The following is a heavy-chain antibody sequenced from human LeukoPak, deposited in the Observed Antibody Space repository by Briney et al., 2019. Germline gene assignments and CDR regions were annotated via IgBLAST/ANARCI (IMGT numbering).Heavy chain of an antibody. V-gene: IGHV4-59*12. CDR3: ARLDGSVVDY. J-gene: IGHJ4*02. Sequence: PSETLSLTCSVSGDSISYFYWSWIRQAAGKGLEWIGYIYYSGSTNYNPSLKSRVTISVDTSKNQFSLKLSSVTAADTAVYYCARLDGSVVDYWGQGTLVTVSS. CDR2: IYYSGST. CDR1: GDSISYFY. D-gene: IGHD5-24*01.